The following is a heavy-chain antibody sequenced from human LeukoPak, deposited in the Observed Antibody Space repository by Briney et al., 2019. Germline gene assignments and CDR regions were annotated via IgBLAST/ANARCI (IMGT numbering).Heavy chain of an antibody. CDR3: AKDWGYYDTSGYYFDF. Sequence: GGSLRLSCAAAGYSFSYYGMHWVRQAPGKGLQWVADISYDGRTKYYADSVKGRFTISRDNSKNTLYLQTNSLRAEDTAVYYCAKDWGYYDTSGYYFDFWGQGTLVTVSA. D-gene: IGHD3-22*01. V-gene: IGHV3-30*18. CDR2: ISYDGRTK. CDR1: GYSFSYYG. J-gene: IGHJ4*02.